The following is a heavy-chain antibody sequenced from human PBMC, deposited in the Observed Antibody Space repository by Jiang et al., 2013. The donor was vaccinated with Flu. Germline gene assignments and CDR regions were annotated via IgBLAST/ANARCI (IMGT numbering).Heavy chain of an antibody. D-gene: IGHD2-15*01. CDR1: GFTFSSYG. J-gene: IGHJ4*02. Sequence: RSLRLSCAASGFTFSSYGMHWVRQAPGKGLEWVAVISYDGSNKYYADSVKGRFTISRDNSKNTLYLQMNNLRAEDTAVYYCAKDRRGSGGSRGDYWGQGTLVTVSS. V-gene: IGHV3-30*18. CDR2: ISYDGSNK. CDR3: AKDRRGSGGSRGDY.